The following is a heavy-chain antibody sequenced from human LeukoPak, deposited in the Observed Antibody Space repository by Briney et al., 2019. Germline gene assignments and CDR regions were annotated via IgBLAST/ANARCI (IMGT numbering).Heavy chain of an antibody. CDR1: RFILGNYS. V-gene: IGHV3-9*01. CDR3: AKDIYATGWATSFDS. Sequence: RSLRLSRKVSRFILGNYSMHGVPQAPAKGLVWVSGMSWNSVVIGYADSVKGRFTISRDSAKNSLYLLMNSLRAEDTAFYYCAKDIYATGWATSFDSWGQGTLVTVSS. J-gene: IGHJ4*02. D-gene: IGHD6-19*01. CDR2: MSWNSVVI.